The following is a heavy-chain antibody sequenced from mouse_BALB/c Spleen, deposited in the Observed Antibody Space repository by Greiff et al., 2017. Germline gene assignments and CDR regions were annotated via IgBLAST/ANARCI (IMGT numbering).Heavy chain of an antibody. CDR3: ASLHYDNHPSYALDY. D-gene: IGHD2-1*01. CDR1: GFTFSSFG. V-gene: IGHV5-17*02. CDR2: ISSGSSTI. J-gene: IGHJ4*01. Sequence: EVNLVESGGGLVQPGGSRKLSCAASGFTFSSFGMHWVRQAPEKGLEWVAYISSGSSTIYYADTVKGRFTISRDNPTNTLFLQMTSLRSEDTAMYYCASLHYDNHPSYALDYWGQGTSVTVSS.